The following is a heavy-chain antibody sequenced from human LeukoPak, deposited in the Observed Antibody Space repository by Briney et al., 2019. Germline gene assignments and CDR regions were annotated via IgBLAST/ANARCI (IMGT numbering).Heavy chain of an antibody. Sequence: ASVKVSCKASGYTFTSYDINWVRQATGQGLEWMGWMNPNSGNTGYAQKFQGRVTITRNTSISTAYMELSSLRSEDTAVYYCARPSNYYYYMDVWGTGTTVTVSS. J-gene: IGHJ6*03. CDR3: ARPSNYYYYMDV. V-gene: IGHV1-8*03. CDR2: MNPNSGNT. CDR1: GYTFTSYD.